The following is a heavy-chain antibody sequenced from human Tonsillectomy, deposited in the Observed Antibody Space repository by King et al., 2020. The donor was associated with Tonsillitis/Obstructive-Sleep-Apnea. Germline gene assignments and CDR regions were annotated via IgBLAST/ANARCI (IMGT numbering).Heavy chain of an antibody. Sequence: VQLVESGGGLVQPGGSLRLSCAASGFTFSSYVMSWVRQAPGKGLEWVSAISGSGRSTYYADSVKGRFTISRDNSKNTAYLQMNSLRGEDTAVYYCAKCGYEIYYFDYWGQGTLVTVSS. CDR1: GFTFSSYV. CDR3: AKCGYEIYYFDY. D-gene: IGHD6-25*01. V-gene: IGHV3-23*04. CDR2: ISGSGRST. J-gene: IGHJ4*02.